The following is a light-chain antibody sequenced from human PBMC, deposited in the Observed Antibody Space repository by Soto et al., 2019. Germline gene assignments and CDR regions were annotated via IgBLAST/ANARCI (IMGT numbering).Light chain of an antibody. CDR3: QQRSNLPT. Sequence: EIVLTQSPATLSLSPGERATLSCRASQSVSSYLAWYQQKPGQAPRLLIYDASNRATGIPARFSGSGSGTDFTLTISSLEPEAFAVYYCQQRSNLPTFGPGTKVDIK. CDR2: DAS. J-gene: IGKJ3*01. V-gene: IGKV3-11*01. CDR1: QSVSSY.